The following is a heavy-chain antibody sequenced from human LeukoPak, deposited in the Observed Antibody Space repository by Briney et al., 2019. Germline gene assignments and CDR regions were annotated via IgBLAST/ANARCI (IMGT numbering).Heavy chain of an antibody. D-gene: IGHD5-18*01. V-gene: IGHV4-39*01. CDR2: IYYSGST. Sequence: SETLSLTCTVSGGSISSSSYYWGWIRQPPGTGLEWIGSIYYSGSTYYNPSLKSRVTISVDTSKNQFSLKLSSVTAADTAVYYCARASYGPFYYYYYGMDVWGQGTTVTVSS. CDR1: GGSISSSSYY. CDR3: ARASYGPFYYYYYGMDV. J-gene: IGHJ6*02.